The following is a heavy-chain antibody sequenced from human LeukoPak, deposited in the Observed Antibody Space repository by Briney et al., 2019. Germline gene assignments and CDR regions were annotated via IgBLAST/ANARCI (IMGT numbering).Heavy chain of an antibody. Sequence: GGSLRLSCAASGFTFSSYSMNWVRQAPGKGLEWVSSISSGSSYIYYADSVKGRFTISRDNAKNSLYLQMNSLRAEDTAVYYCARDLVQQGDWFDPWGQGTLVTVSS. CDR1: GFTFSSYS. J-gene: IGHJ5*02. D-gene: IGHD3-10*01. CDR2: ISSGSSYI. CDR3: ARDLVQQGDWFDP. V-gene: IGHV3-21*01.